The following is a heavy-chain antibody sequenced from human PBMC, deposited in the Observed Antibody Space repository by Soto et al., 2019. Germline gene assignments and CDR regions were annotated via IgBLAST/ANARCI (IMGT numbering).Heavy chain of an antibody. J-gene: IGHJ4*02. Sequence: QVQFVQSGADVKRPGDSVTVSCKASGYTFTSHAVHWVRQAPGERLECMGWIHAGNGKTKYSQSFQGRVTFTSDTSASTVYMELSILKSEDPAVYYCARVGRVEAPAFDYWGQGTMVTVSS. CDR2: IHAGNGKT. D-gene: IGHD1-1*01. V-gene: IGHV1-3*01. CDR3: ARVGRVEAPAFDY. CDR1: GYTFTSHA.